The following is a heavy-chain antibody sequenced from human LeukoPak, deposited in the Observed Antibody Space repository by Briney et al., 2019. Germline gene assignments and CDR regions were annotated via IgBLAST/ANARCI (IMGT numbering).Heavy chain of an antibody. Sequence: PSETLSLTCSVSGDSVSRSDSYWDWIRQPPGKGLEWIGTIYYSGRTYYSPSLKSRFTMSVAPSNNQFSLTLRPVTAADTAVYYCARRRYYDGSGYLEWGQGTLLSVSS. V-gene: IGHV4-39*01. CDR3: ARRRYYDGSGYLE. CDR1: GDSVSRSDSY. CDR2: IYYSGRT. J-gene: IGHJ1*01. D-gene: IGHD3-22*01.